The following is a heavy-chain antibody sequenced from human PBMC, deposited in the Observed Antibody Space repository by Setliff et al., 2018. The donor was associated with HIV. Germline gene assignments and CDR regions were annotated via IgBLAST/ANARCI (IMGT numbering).Heavy chain of an antibody. V-gene: IGHV4-34*01. Sequence: PSETLSLTCAVYGGSFSGYYWSWIRQPPGKGLEWIGEINHSGSTNYNPSLKSRVTISVDTSKNQFSLKLSSVTAADTAVYYCARRPIDFGVVTHHFDYWGQGALVTVSS. CDR1: GGSFSGYY. D-gene: IGHD2-21*02. J-gene: IGHJ4*02. CDR2: INHSGST. CDR3: ARRPIDFGVVTHHFDY.